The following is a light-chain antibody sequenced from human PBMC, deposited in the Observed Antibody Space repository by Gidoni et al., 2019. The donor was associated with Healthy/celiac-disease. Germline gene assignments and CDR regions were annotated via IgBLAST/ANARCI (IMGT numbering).Light chain of an antibody. CDR3: QQYGSSPPT. V-gene: IGKV3-20*01. CDR1: QSVSSSY. CDR2: GAS. Sequence: EIVLTQSPGTLPLSPGERATLACRASQSVSSSYLAGYHQKPGQDPRLLIYGASSRATGIPDRFSGSGSGTDFTLTIRRLEPEDFAVYYCQQYGSSPPTFGQGTRLEIK. J-gene: IGKJ5*01.